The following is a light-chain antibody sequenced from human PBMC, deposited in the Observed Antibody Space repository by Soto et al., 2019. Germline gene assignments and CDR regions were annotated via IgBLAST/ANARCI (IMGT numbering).Light chain of an antibody. J-gene: IGKJ1*01. CDR3: QPFSSYWT. CDR2: DAS. Sequence: DIQMTQSPSTLSASVGDRVTITCRASQSISSWLAWYQQKPGKAPKLLISDASSLESGVPSRFSGDRSGTEFTLTINSLHPEDVATYFCQPFSSYWTFGQGTRVDIK. CDR1: QSISSW. V-gene: IGKV1-5*01.